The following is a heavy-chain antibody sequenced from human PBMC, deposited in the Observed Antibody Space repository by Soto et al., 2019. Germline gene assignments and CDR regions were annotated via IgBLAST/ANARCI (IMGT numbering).Heavy chain of an antibody. CDR2: ISSSGSTI. CDR1: GFTFRSYN. V-gene: IGHV3-48*02. D-gene: IGHD3-22*01. Sequence: EVQLVESGGGLVQPGGSLRLSCAASGFTFRSYNMNWVRQAPGKGPEWVAFISSSGSTIYYADSLKGRFTISRDNAKNSLSLQMNSLRDEDTAVYSCARDRPSYYDSSGYYYYFDYWGQGTLVAVSS. J-gene: IGHJ4*02. CDR3: ARDRPSYYDSSGYYYYFDY.